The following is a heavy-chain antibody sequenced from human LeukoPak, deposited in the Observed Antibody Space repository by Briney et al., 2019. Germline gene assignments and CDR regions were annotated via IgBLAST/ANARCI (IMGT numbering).Heavy chain of an antibody. CDR1: GFPFKSYA. Sequence: TGGSLRLSCAASGFPFKSYAMSWVRQAPGKGLEWISYISSGVTTEYYADSVKGRSTISRDDAKNSLYLQMDSLRAEDTAVYYCARFNLGWLDPWGQGALVTVSS. D-gene: IGHD1-20*01. CDR3: ARFNLGWLDP. J-gene: IGHJ5*02. V-gene: IGHV3-48*01. CDR2: ISSGVTTE.